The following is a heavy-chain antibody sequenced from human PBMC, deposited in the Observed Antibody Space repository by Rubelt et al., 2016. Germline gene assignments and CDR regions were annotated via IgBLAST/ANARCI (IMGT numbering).Heavy chain of an antibody. D-gene: IGHD3-10*01. CDR2: IYHSGST. CDR1: GGSISSGSHY. Sequence: QLQLQESGPGLVKPSETLSLTCSVSGGSISSGSHYWAWIRQPPGKGLEWIGSIYHSGSTYYNPSLQSRVTISVDTSKNQFALKLGSVTAAETAVYYCARVSFGHYYGSGRDDYWGQGTLVTVSS. V-gene: IGHV4-39*07. CDR3: ARVSFGHYYGSGRDDY. J-gene: IGHJ4*02.